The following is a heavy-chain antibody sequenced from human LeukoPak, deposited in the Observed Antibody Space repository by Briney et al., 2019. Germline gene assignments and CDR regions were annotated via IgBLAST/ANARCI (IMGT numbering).Heavy chain of an antibody. J-gene: IGHJ6*03. CDR1: GGSFSGYY. CDR3: ARVETNYDFWSGSFGYMDV. Sequence: PSETLCLTCAVYGGSFSGYYWSWIRQPPGKGLEWIGEINHSGSTNYNPSLKSRVTISVDTSKNQFSLKLSSVTAADTAVYYCARVETNYDFWSGSFGYMDVWGKGTTVTVSS. V-gene: IGHV4-34*01. CDR2: INHSGST. D-gene: IGHD3-3*01.